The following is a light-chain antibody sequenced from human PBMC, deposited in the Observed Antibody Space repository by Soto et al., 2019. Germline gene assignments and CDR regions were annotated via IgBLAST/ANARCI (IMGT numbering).Light chain of an antibody. CDR2: GAS. CDR3: QQYNNWPPWT. V-gene: IGKV3-15*01. CDR1: QSVSSN. Sequence: EIVMTQSPATLSVSPGERATLSCRASQSVSSNLAWYQQKPGQAPRLLIYGASTRATGIPARFSGSGSGTEVTLTNSSLQSEDVAGYYCQQYNNWPPWTFGQGTKVEIK. J-gene: IGKJ1*01.